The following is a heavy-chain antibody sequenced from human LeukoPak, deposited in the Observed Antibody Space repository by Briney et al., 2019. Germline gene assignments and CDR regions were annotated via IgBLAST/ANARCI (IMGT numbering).Heavy chain of an antibody. V-gene: IGHV3-23*01. J-gene: IGHJ6*02. CDR2: ISGSGGST. CDR1: GFTFSSYA. Sequence: GGSLRLSCAASGFTFSSYAMSWVRQAPGKGLEWVSAISGSGGSTYYADSVKGRFTISRDNSKNTLYLQMNSLRAEDTAVYYCAKDDYGDYAPLYYCYGMDVWGQGTTVTVSS. CDR3: AKDDYGDYAPLYYCYGMDV. D-gene: IGHD4-17*01.